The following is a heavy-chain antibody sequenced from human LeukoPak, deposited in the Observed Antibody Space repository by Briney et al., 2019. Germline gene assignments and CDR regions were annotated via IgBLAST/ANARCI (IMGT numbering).Heavy chain of an antibody. CDR3: ARGPQQLRFLEWPSTYYFDY. CDR1: GGTFSSYA. Sequence: SVKVSCKASGGTFSSYAISWVRQAPGQGLEWMGRIIPILGIANYAQKFQGRVTITADKSTSTAYMELSSLRSEDTAVYYCARGPQQLRFLEWPSTYYFDYWGRGTLVTVSS. V-gene: IGHV1-69*04. CDR2: IIPILGIA. J-gene: IGHJ4*02. D-gene: IGHD3-3*01.